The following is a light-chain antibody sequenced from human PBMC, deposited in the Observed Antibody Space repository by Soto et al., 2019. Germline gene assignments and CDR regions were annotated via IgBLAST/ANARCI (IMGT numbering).Light chain of an antibody. V-gene: IGKV3-15*01. J-gene: IGKJ1*01. CDR3: QQYNNWPWT. CDR2: GAF. Sequence: EIVLTQSPGTLSLSPGERTTLSCRASQSLSNNIYLAWYQQKPGQAPRLLIHGAFTRATGIPARFSGSGSGTEFTLTISTLQSEDFAVYYCQQYNNWPWTFGQGTKVDIK. CDR1: QSLSNN.